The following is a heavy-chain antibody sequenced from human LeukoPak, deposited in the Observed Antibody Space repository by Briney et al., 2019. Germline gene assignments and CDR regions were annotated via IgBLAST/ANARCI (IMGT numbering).Heavy chain of an antibody. Sequence: GGSLRLSCAASGFTFSSYSMNWVRQAPGKGLECVSYISMTSNTISYADSVKGRFSISRDNAKNALYLQMSGLRTEDTAVYYCARVKTIFGVSGDWFDPWGQGTQVTVSS. CDR3: ARVKTIFGVSGDWFDP. CDR1: GFTFSSYS. D-gene: IGHD3-3*01. V-gene: IGHV3-48*04. CDR2: ISMTSNTI. J-gene: IGHJ5*02.